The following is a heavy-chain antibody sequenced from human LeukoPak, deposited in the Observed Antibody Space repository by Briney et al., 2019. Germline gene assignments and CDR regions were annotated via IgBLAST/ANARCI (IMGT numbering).Heavy chain of an antibody. Sequence: PGGSLRLSCAASGFTFSSYEMNWVRQAPGKRLEWVSYISSSGYTIYYADSVKGRFTISRDSAQSSLYLQLNSLRAEDTAVYFCARGDPPDYWGQGTLVTVSS. CDR1: GFTFSSYE. CDR2: ISSSGYTI. CDR3: ARGDPPDY. V-gene: IGHV3-48*03. J-gene: IGHJ4*02.